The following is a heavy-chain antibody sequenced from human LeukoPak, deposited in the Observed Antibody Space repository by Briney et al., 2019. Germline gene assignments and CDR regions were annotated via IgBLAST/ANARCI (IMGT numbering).Heavy chain of an antibody. CDR2: INQGESEK. D-gene: IGHD6-19*01. Sequence: GGSLRLSCAASGFTLSNYWMSWVRQAPGKGLEWVANINQGESEKYYVGSVKGRFAISRDNAKNSLYLQMNSLGAEDTAVYYCARYGNGAWLAHYSFEIWGQGAMVTVSS. CDR1: GFTLSNYW. CDR3: ARYGNGAWLAHYSFEI. J-gene: IGHJ3*02. V-gene: IGHV3-7*01.